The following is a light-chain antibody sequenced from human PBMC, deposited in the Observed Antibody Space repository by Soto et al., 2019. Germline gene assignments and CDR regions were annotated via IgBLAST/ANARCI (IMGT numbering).Light chain of an antibody. CDR3: QQYHRSPVT. CDR1: QSINSW. Sequence: DIQMTQSPSTLSAFVGDRVTITCRASQSINSWLAWYQQKPGKAPNLLIFKASNLESGAPSRFSGSGSGTEFTLTISSLQPDDFATYYCQQYHRSPVTFSGGTKVEIK. V-gene: IGKV1-5*03. CDR2: KAS. J-gene: IGKJ4*01.